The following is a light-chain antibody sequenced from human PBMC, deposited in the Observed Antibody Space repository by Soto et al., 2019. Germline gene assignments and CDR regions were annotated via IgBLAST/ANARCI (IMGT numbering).Light chain of an antibody. CDR1: QRIDRY. V-gene: IGKV1-13*02. Sequence: AIQMTPSPSSLSASVVDRVTISCRASQRIDRYLAWYQQKPGKAPKLLVYDASTLEGGVPSSFSGSGSATEFTLTISNLQPEDFATYYCQQLNAYPLTFGQGTRLEIK. CDR3: QQLNAYPLT. CDR2: DAS. J-gene: IGKJ5*01.